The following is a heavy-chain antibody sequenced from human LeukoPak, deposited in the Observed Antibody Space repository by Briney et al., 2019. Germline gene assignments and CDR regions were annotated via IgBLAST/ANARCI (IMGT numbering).Heavy chain of an antibody. CDR1: GGSISSGGYY. D-gene: IGHD6-19*01. CDR3: ARGGATPKWTSQWLETEPLDY. CDR2: IYYSGST. V-gene: IGHV4-31*03. Sequence: SETLSLTCTVSGGSISSGGYYWSWIRQHPGKGLEWIGYIYYSGSTNYNPSLKSRVTISVDTSKNQFSLKLSSVTAADTAVYYCARGGATPKWTSQWLETEPLDYWGQGTLVTVSS. J-gene: IGHJ4*02.